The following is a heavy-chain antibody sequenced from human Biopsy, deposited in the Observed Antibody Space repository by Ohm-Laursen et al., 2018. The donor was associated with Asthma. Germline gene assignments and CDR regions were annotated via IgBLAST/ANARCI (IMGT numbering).Heavy chain of an antibody. J-gene: IGHJ5*02. Sequence: VSSVKVSCKASGYTFIGCHIHWMRQAPGQGLEWMGRINPNSGGTNYAQKFQGRVTMTRDTSISTAYMEVSRLRSDDTAVYYCARGQKSAGDRWFDPWGQGTLVTASS. CDR3: ARGQKSAGDRWFDP. CDR1: GYTFIGCH. CDR2: INPNSGGT. V-gene: IGHV1-2*06. D-gene: IGHD6-13*01.